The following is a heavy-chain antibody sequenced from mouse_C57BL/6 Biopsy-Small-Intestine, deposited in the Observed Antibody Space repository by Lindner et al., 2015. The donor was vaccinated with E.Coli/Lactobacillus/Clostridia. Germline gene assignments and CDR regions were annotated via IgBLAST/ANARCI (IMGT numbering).Heavy chain of an antibody. Sequence: VQLQESGTELMKPGALVKLSCKATGYTFTGYWIEWVKQRPGHGLEWIGEILPGSGRTSYNEKFKGKATLTADTSSNTAYMQLSSLTTEDSAIYYCARSWNWYFDVWGTGTTVTVSS. CDR3: ARSWNWYFDV. J-gene: IGHJ1*03. V-gene: IGHV1-9*01. CDR2: ILPGSGRT. CDR1: GYTFTGYW.